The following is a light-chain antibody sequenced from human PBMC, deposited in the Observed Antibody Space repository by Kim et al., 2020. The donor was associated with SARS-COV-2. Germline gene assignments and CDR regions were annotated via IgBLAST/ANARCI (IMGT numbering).Light chain of an antibody. CDR2: GKN. CDR1: SLRSCY. V-gene: IGLV3-19*01. J-gene: IGLJ2*01. CDR3: NSRGSNDNVL. Sequence: VALGQTVRITGQGDSLRSCYATWYQQKPGQAPIVVIYGKNNRPSGIPDRFSGSSSGDTASLTITGTRAGDEADYYCNSRGSNDNVLFGGGTQLTVL.